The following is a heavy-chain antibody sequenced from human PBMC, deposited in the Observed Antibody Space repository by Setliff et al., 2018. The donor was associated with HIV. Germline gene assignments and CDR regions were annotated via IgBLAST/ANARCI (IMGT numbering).Heavy chain of an antibody. V-gene: IGHV4-61*09. J-gene: IGHJ5*02. CDR3: ASRLYYYDSSAYLREVGFDP. D-gene: IGHD3-22*01. CDR1: GGSISSGSYY. CDR2: IYTSGST. Sequence: SETLSLTCTVSGGSISSGSYYWSWIRQPAGKGLEWIGHIYTSGSTNYNPSLKSRVTISGDTSKNWFSLKLSSVTAADSAVYYCASRLYYYDSSAYLREVGFDPWGQGTLVTVSS.